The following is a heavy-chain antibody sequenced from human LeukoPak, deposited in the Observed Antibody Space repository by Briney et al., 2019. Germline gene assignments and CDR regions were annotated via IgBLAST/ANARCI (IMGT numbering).Heavy chain of an antibody. D-gene: IGHD2-21*02. J-gene: IGHJ4*02. CDR2: ISDGGALT. CDR1: GFTFTSYG. CDR3: ASRALAYCGGDCQWYYFDY. V-gene: IGHV3-23*01. Sequence: QPGGSLRLSCAASGFTFTSYGMTWVRQTPGKGLEWVSSISDGGALTYYADSVKGRFTISRDNSKNTLFLQMNSLRAEDTAVYYCASRALAYCGGDCQWYYFDYWGQGSLVTVSS.